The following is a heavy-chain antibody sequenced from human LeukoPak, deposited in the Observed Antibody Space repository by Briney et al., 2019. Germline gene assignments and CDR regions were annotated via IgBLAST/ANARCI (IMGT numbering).Heavy chain of an antibody. J-gene: IGHJ6*02. V-gene: IGHV4-31*03. CDR3: ARGKVGFWSAQYYYGMDV. CDR1: GGSISSGGYY. Sequence: SETLSLTCTVSGGSISSGGYYWSWIRQHPGKGLEWIGYIYYSGSTYYNPSLKSRVTISVDTSKNQFSLKLSSVTAADTAVYYCARGKVGFWSAQYYYGMDVWGQGTTVTVSS. CDR2: IYYSGST. D-gene: IGHD3-3*01.